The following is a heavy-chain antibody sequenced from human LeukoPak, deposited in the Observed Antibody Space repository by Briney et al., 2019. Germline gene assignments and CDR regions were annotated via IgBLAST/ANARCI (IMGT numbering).Heavy chain of an antibody. CDR2: IRYDGSIK. CDR3: AKAIAAAGTGYFDY. J-gene: IGHJ4*02. CDR1: GFTLHNYD. D-gene: IGHD6-13*01. Sequence: GGSLRLSCAASGFTLHNYDIHWVRQAPGKGLEWVTFIRYDGSIKYYADSVKGRFTISRDNSKNTLYLQMNSLRAEDTAVYYCAKAIAAAGTGYFDYWGQGTLVTVSS. V-gene: IGHV3-30*02.